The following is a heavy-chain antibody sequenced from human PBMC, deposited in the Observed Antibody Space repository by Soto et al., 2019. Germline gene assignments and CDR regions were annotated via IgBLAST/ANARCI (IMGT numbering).Heavy chain of an antibody. D-gene: IGHD3-16*01. CDR3: ARTAMISGYYYAMDV. Sequence: ASVKVSCKASGYMFTAYFIHWVRQAPGQGLEWMGWINPTSGGTKYAEKFKDRVTLTRDTSITTASMEMTSLRSDDAAIYYCARTAMISGYYYAMDVWGQGTTVTVS. CDR1: GYMFTAYF. V-gene: IGHV1-2*02. CDR2: INPTSGGT. J-gene: IGHJ6*02.